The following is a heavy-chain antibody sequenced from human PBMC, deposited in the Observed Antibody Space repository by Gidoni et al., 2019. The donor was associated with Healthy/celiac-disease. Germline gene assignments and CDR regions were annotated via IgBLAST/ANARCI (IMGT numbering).Heavy chain of an antibody. CDR2: IRSKANSDAK. Sequence: EVQLVESGGGLVQPGGSLKISCAASGFPFSGSAMHWVRQASGKGLQVVGRIRSKANSDAKAYAAAVKGRFTISRDDAKNTAYLQMNSLKTEDTAVYYGTRLPPIGVWGSYDGFDPWGQGTLVTVSS. J-gene: IGHJ5*02. D-gene: IGHD3-16*01. CDR3: TRLPPIGVWGSYDGFDP. V-gene: IGHV3-73*02. CDR1: GFPFSGSA.